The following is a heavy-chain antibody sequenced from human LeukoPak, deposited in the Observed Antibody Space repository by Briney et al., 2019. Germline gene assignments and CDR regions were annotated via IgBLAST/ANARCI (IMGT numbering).Heavy chain of an antibody. CDR3: AREGYSYGYIDY. V-gene: IGHV4-31*03. D-gene: IGHD5-18*01. CDR2: IYYSGST. Sequence: SETLSLTCTVSGGSISSGGYYWSWIRQHPGKGLELIGYIYYSGSTYYNPSLKSRVTISVDTSKNQFSLKLSSVTAADTAVYYCAREGYSYGYIDYWGQGTLVTVSS. CDR1: GGSISSGGYY. J-gene: IGHJ4*02.